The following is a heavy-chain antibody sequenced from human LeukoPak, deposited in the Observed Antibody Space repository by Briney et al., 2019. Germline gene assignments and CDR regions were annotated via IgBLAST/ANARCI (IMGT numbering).Heavy chain of an antibody. J-gene: IGHJ4*02. D-gene: IGHD3-3*01. CDR1: GGSISSYY. CDR3: ARLDGESNFDY. CDR2: IYYSGST. V-gene: IGHV4-59*08. Sequence: SETLSLTCTVSGGSISSYYWSWIRQPPGKGLEWIGYIYYSGSTNYNPSLKSRVTISVDTSKNQFSLKLSSVTAADTAVYYCARLDGESNFDYWGQGTLVTVSS.